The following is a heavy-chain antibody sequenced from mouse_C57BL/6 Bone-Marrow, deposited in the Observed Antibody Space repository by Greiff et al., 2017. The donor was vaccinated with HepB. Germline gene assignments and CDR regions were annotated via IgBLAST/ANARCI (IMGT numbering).Heavy chain of an antibody. J-gene: IGHJ2*01. D-gene: IGHD2-4*01. CDR1: GYAFSSSW. CDR2: IYPGDGDT. Sequence: VQLQQSGPELVKPGASVKISCKASGYAFSSSWMNWVKQRPGKGLEWIGRIYPGDGDTNYNGKFKGKATLTADKSSITAYMQLSSLTSEDSAVYFCARGYDYDSFDYWGQGTTLTVSS. CDR3: ARGYDYDSFDY. V-gene: IGHV1-82*01.